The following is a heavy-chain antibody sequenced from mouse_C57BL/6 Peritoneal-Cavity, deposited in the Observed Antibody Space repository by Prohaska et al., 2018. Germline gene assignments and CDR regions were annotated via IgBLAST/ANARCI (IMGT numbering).Heavy chain of an antibody. D-gene: IGHD1-1*01. Sequence: QQPGAELVRPGSSVKLSCKASGYTFTSYWMHWVKQRPIQGLEWIGNIDPSDSETHYNQKFKDKATLTVDKSSSTVYMQLSSLTSEDSAVYYCSRGGTVDYWGQGTTLTVSS. V-gene: IGHV1-52*01. CDR2: IDPSDSET. CDR3: SRGGTVDY. J-gene: IGHJ2*01. CDR1: GYTFTSYW.